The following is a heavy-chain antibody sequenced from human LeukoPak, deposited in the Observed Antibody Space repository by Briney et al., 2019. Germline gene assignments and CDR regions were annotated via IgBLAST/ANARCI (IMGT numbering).Heavy chain of an antibody. J-gene: IGHJ4*02. Sequence: PSETLSLTCAVSGYSNSSGYCWGWIRQPPGKGLEWIGSIYHSGSTYYNPSLKSRVTISVDTSKNQFSLKLSSVTAADTAVYYCATRYGGYTYYFDYWGQGTLVTVSS. CDR2: IYHSGST. V-gene: IGHV4-38-2*01. CDR3: ATRYGGYTYYFDY. CDR1: GYSNSSGYC. D-gene: IGHD5-12*01.